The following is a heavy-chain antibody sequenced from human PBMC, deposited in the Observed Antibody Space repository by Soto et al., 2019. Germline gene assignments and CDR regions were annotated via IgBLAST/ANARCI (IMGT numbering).Heavy chain of an antibody. D-gene: IGHD4-17*01. CDR3: ARDFYGGNADDAFDI. CDR2: INYSGSS. CDR1: GGSISRYY. J-gene: IGHJ3*02. Sequence: QVQLQESGPGLVKPSETLSLTCTVSGGSISRYYWSWIRQPPGKGLEWLGYINYSGSSNYNPSLKSRVPISVDTSKNQFSLKLTSVTAADTAVYYCARDFYGGNADDAFDIWGQGTMV. V-gene: IGHV4-59*08.